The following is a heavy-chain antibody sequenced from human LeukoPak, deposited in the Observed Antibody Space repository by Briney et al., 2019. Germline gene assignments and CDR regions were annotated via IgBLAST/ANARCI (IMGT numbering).Heavy chain of an antibody. Sequence: GGSLRLSCVASGFTFSSYSMNWVRQAPGKGLEWVSSITSSSTYIYYADSVKGRFTISRDNARNSLFLQMNSLGAEDTAVYYCARVGYCSGGNCYGVDYWGQGTLVTVSS. CDR1: GFTFSSYS. V-gene: IGHV3-21*01. CDR3: ARVGYCSGGNCYGVDY. J-gene: IGHJ4*02. CDR2: ITSSSTYI. D-gene: IGHD2-15*01.